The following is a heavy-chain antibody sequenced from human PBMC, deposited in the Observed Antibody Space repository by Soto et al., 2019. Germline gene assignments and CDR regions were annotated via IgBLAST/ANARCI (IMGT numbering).Heavy chain of an antibody. CDR1: GFTFSSYA. CDR2: ISYDGSNK. Sequence: GGSLRLSCAASGFTFSSYAMHWVRQAPGKGLEWVAVISYDGSNKYYADSVKGRFTISRDNSKNTLYLQMNSLRAEDTAVYYCASWDPYYYYYGMDVWGQGTTVTVSS. V-gene: IGHV3-30-3*01. J-gene: IGHJ6*02. D-gene: IGHD1-26*01. CDR3: ASWDPYYYYYGMDV.